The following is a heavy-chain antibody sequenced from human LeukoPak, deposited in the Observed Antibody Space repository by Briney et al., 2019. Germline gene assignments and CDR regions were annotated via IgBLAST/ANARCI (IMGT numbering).Heavy chain of an antibody. V-gene: IGHV4-59*01. CDR1: GGSMSRYY. CDR2: IYYNGDI. Sequence: SETLSLTCTVSGGSMSRYYWSWIRQAPGKGLEWIGYIYYNGDINYNPSLKSRVTISVDTSKNQFSLKLSPVTAADTAVYYCARESYSSGWFDPWGQGTPVTVSS. D-gene: IGHD6-19*01. J-gene: IGHJ5*02. CDR3: ARESYSSGWFDP.